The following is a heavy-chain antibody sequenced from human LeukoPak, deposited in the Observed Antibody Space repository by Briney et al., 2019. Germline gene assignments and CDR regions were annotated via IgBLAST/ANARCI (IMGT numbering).Heavy chain of an antibody. D-gene: IGHD1-26*01. CDR1: GFTFSSYG. CDR2: IWYDGSNK. Sequence: PGGFLRLSCAASGFTFSSYGMHWVRQAPGKGLEWVAVIWYDGSNKYYADSVKGRFTISRDNSKNTLYLQMNSLRAEDTAVYYCARDTSVVGATPGSLGYWGQGTLVTVSS. CDR3: ARDTSVVGATPGSLGY. V-gene: IGHV3-33*01. J-gene: IGHJ4*02.